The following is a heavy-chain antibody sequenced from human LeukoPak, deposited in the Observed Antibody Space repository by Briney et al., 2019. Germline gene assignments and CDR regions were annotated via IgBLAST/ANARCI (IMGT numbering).Heavy chain of an antibody. Sequence: PGGSLRLSCAASGFTFSSYGMHWVRQAPGKGLEWVAFIRYDGSNKYYADSVKGRFTISRDNSKNTLYLQMNSLRAEDTAVYYCAKELEATYYDFWSGQNWFDPWGQGTLVTVSS. CDR2: IRYDGSNK. V-gene: IGHV3-30*02. CDR1: GFTFSSYG. D-gene: IGHD3-3*01. CDR3: AKELEATYYDFWSGQNWFDP. J-gene: IGHJ5*02.